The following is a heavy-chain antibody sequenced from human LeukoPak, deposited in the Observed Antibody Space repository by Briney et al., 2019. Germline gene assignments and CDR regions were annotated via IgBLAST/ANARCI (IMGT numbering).Heavy chain of an antibody. J-gene: IGHJ6*03. D-gene: IGHD6-13*01. V-gene: IGHV3-11*04. CDR1: GFTFSDYY. CDR2: ISSSGSTI. CDR3: ARRMLEGVIAAASIGYMDV. Sequence: PGGSLRLSCAASGFTFSDYYMSWIRQAPGKGLEWVSYISSSGSTIYYADSVKGRFTISRDNAKNSLYLQMNSLRAEDTAVYYCARRMLEGVIAAASIGYMDVWGKGTTVTVSS.